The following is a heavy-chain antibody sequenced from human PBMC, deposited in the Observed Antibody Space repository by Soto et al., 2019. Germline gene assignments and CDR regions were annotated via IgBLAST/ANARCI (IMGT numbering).Heavy chain of an antibody. CDR3: ARSGYSSSWDHFDY. CDR1: GYSTSSGYY. CDR2: IYHSGST. Sequence: RSKTLALTCAVSGYSTSSGYYWGCIRQPPGKGLEWIGSIYHSGSTYYNPSLKSRVTISVDTSKNQFSLKLSSVTAADTAVYYCARSGYSSSWDHFDYWGQGTLVTVST. V-gene: IGHV4-38-2*01. J-gene: IGHJ4*02. D-gene: IGHD6-13*01.